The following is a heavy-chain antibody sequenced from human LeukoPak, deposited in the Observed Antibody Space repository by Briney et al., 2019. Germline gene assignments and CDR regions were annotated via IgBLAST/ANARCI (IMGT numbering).Heavy chain of an antibody. Sequence: GGSLRLSCAASGFTFSSYSMNWVRQAPGKGLEWVSSISSSSSYIYYADSVKGRFTISRDNAKNSLYLQMNSLRAEDTAVYYCAREGEMIGHRPFDYWGQGTLVTVSS. D-gene: IGHD3-22*01. CDR2: ISSSSSYI. V-gene: IGHV3-21*01. J-gene: IGHJ4*02. CDR3: AREGEMIGHRPFDY. CDR1: GFTFSSYS.